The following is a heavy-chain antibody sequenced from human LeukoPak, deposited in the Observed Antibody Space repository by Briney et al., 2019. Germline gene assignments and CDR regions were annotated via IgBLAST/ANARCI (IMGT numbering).Heavy chain of an antibody. V-gene: IGHV3-30*04. CDR2: ISSDGSYSN. J-gene: IGHJ5*02. CDR1: GFTFSSYA. D-gene: IGHD2-15*01. CDR3: AREPLGYCTAASCPRWFDP. Sequence: PGGSLRLSCAASGFTFSSYAVHWVRQAPGQGLEWVALISSDGSYSNYYAGSVKGRFTISRDNSENTLYLQMNSLRAEDTAVYYCAREPLGYCTAASCPRWFDPRGQGTLVTVSS.